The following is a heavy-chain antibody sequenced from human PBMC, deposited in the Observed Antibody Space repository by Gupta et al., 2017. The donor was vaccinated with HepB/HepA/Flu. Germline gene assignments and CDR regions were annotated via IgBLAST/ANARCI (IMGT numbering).Heavy chain of an antibody. J-gene: IGHJ4*02. Sequence: QLQLQESGPGLVKPSETLSLTCTVSGGSISSSSYYWGWIRQPPGKGLEWIGSIYYSGSTYYNPSLQSRVTISVDTSKNQFSLKLSSGTAADTAVYYCARQFLAADYGDYEDSGPNPTFDYWGQGTLVTVSS. V-gene: IGHV4-39*01. D-gene: IGHD4-17*01. CDR2: IYYSGST. CDR3: ARQFLAADYGDYEDSGPNPTFDY. CDR1: GGSISSSSYY.